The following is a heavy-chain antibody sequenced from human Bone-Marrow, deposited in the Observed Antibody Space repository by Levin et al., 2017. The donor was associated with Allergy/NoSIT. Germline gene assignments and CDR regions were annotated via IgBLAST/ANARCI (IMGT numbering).Heavy chain of an antibody. CDR2: ISYDGSNK. J-gene: IGHJ4*02. CDR1: GFTFSSYG. Sequence: LSLTCAASGFTFSSYGMHWVRQAPGKGLEWVAVISYDGSNKYYADSVKGRFTISRDNSKNTLYLQMNSLRAEDTAVYYCAKDRGGAPYYYDSSGPIDYWGQGTLVTVSS. V-gene: IGHV3-30*18. D-gene: IGHD3-22*01. CDR3: AKDRGGAPYYYDSSGPIDY.